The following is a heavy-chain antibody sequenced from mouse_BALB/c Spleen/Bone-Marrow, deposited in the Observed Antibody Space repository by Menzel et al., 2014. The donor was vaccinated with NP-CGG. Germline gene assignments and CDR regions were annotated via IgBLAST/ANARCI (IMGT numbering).Heavy chain of an antibody. CDR2: ISDGGTYT. CDR1: GFTFSDYY. D-gene: IGHD2-14*01. CDR3: ARDGDYRYAWFAY. Sequence: EVKLVESGGGLVKPGGSLKLSCAASGFTFSDYYMYWVRQTPEKRLELVATISDGGTYTYCPDSVKGRFTISRDNAKNNLYLQMSSLKSEDTAMYYCARDGDYRYAWFAYWGQGTLVTVSA. V-gene: IGHV5-4*02. J-gene: IGHJ3*01.